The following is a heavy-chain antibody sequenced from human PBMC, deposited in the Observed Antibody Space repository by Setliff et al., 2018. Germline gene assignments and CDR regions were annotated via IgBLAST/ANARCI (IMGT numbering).Heavy chain of an antibody. V-gene: IGHV1-3*01. Sequence: ASAKVSCKASGYIFTYYAIHWVRQAPGQRLEWMGWINAGNGNTKYSQKFQGRVTITRDTSASTAYMELSSLTSEDTAVYYCARRPYDSSGYFNYWGQGTLVT. CDR3: ARRPYDSSGYFNY. D-gene: IGHD3-22*01. J-gene: IGHJ4*02. CDR2: INAGNGNT. CDR1: GYIFTYYA.